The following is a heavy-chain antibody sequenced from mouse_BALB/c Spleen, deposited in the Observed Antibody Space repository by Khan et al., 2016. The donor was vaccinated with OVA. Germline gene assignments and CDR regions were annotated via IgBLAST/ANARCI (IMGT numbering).Heavy chain of an antibody. V-gene: IGHV5-12*02. Sequence: EVALVESGGGLVQPGGSLKLSCVTSGFTFSDYYMYWFRQTPEKRLEWVAYISNGGGNTYYPDTVKGRFTISRDNAKNTLYLQMHRLRSEDTALYYCARDGYGKGDAMDYWGQGTSVTVSS. J-gene: IGHJ4*01. CDR1: GFTFSDYY. CDR3: ARDGYGKGDAMDY. D-gene: IGHD2-10*02. CDR2: ISNGGGNT.